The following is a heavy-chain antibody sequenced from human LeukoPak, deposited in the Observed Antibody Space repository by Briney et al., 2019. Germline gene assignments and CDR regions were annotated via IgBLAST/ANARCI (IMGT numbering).Heavy chain of an antibody. CDR1: GYSFTSYW. CDR2: IYPGDSDT. CDR3: ARSYCSSTSCSPNFDY. J-gene: IGHJ4*02. D-gene: IGHD2-2*01. Sequence: GESLKISCKGSGYSFTSYWIGWVRQMPGKGLEWMGIIYPGDSDTRYSPSFQGQVTISADKSISTAYLQWSSLKASDTAMYYCARSYCSSTSCSPNFDYWGQGTLVTVSP. V-gene: IGHV5-51*01.